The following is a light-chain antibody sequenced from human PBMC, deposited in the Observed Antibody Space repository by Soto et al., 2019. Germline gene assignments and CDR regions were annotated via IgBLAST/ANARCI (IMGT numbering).Light chain of an antibody. CDR2: GAS. CDR3: QQSNT. CDR1: QSVSSSY. V-gene: IGKV3-20*01. J-gene: IGKJ4*01. Sequence: EIVLTQSPGTLSLSPGERATLSCRASQSVSSSYLACYQQKPGQAPRLLSYGASSRATSIPDRVSGSGSGTDFPLTISRLEPEDLAENYCQQSNTFGGGTKVEIK.